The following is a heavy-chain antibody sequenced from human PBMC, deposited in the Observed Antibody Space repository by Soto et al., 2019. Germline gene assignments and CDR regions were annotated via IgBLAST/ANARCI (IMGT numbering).Heavy chain of an antibody. Sequence: QVQLVESGGGVVQPGRSLRLSCAASGFTFSSYGMHWVRQAPGKGLEWVAVISYDGSNKYYADSLKGRFTISRDNSKNTLHLQMNSLRAEDTAVYYCAKDLEGIAVAGSMDVWGQGTTVTVSS. CDR3: AKDLEGIAVAGSMDV. V-gene: IGHV3-30*18. D-gene: IGHD6-19*01. CDR1: GFTFSSYG. CDR2: ISYDGSNK. J-gene: IGHJ6*02.